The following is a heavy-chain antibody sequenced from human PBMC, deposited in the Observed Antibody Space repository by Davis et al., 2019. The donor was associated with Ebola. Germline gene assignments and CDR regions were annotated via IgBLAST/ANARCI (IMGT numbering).Heavy chain of an antibody. CDR2: ISGSGGST. Sequence: GESLKISCAASGFTFSSYAMSWVRQAPGKGLEWVSAISGSGGSTYYADSVRGRFTISRDNSKNTLYLQMNSLRAEDTAVYYCAKDSFSYSSSGIFDYWGQGTLVTVSS. CDR1: GFTFSSYA. CDR3: AKDSFSYSSSGIFDY. D-gene: IGHD6-6*01. J-gene: IGHJ4*02. V-gene: IGHV3-23*01.